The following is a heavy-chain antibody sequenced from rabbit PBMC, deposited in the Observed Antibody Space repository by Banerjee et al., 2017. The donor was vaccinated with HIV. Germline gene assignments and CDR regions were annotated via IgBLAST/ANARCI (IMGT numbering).Heavy chain of an antibody. V-gene: IGHV1S45*01. CDR1: GSDISSYS. J-gene: IGHJ4*01. Sequence: QQQLEESGGGLVKPGRTLTLTCTASGSDISSYSMGWVRQAPGKGLEWIACIGAGSGATYYATWAKGRFTISKTSSTTVTLQMTSLTAADTATYFCARDPYSASLWGPGTLVTVS. D-gene: IGHD7-1*01. CDR2: IGAGSGAT. CDR3: ARDPYSASL.